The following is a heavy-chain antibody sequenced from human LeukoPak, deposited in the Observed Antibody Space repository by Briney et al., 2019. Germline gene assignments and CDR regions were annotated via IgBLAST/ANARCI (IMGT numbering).Heavy chain of an antibody. Sequence: SETLSLTCTVSGGSISSYYWSWIRQPPGKGLEWIGYIYYSGSTNYNPSLKSRVTISVDTSGNQFSLRLTSVTAADTAVYYCARGGTAKGHFDYWGQGTLVTVSS. J-gene: IGHJ4*02. V-gene: IGHV4-59*08. CDR3: ARGGTAKGHFDY. D-gene: IGHD6-13*01. CDR1: GGSISSYY. CDR2: IYYSGST.